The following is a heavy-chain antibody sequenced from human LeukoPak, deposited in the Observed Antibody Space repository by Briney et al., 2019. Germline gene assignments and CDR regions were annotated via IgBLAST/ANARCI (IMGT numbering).Heavy chain of an antibody. CDR1: GGTFSSYA. CDR2: IIPIFGTA. D-gene: IGHD6-13*01. Sequence: ASVKVSCKASGGTFSSYAISWVRQAPGQGLEWMGRIIPIFGTANYAQKFQGRVTMTRDTSTSTVYMELSSLRSEDTAVYYCASDESWYFAYWGQGTLVTVAS. CDR3: ASDESWYFAY. J-gene: IGHJ4*02. V-gene: IGHV1-69*05.